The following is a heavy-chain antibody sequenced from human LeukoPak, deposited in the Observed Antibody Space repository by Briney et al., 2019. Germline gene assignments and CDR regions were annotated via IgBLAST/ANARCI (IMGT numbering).Heavy chain of an antibody. V-gene: IGHV3-23*01. CDR3: AKQPSALICSGGSCYF. Sequence: PGVSLRLSCAASGFTFSSYAMSWVRQAPGKGLEWFSAISGSGGSTYYADSVKGRFTISRDNSKNTLYLQMNSLRAEDTAVYYCAKQPSALICSGGSCYFWGQGTLVTVSS. J-gene: IGHJ4*02. CDR2: ISGSGGST. D-gene: IGHD2-15*01. CDR1: GFTFSSYA.